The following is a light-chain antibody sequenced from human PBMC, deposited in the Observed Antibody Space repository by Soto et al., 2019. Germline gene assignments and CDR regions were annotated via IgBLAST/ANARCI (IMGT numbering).Light chain of an antibody. J-gene: IGKJ1*01. CDR2: KAS. Sequence: DIQMTQSPSTLSASVGDRVTITCRASQSVDTCLAWYQQKPGKAPHLLIYKASSLETGVPSRFSGSGSVTEVTITISSLQPDDFATYYCQQFYRYPWTFGQGTKVEIK. V-gene: IGKV1-5*03. CDR3: QQFYRYPWT. CDR1: QSVDTC.